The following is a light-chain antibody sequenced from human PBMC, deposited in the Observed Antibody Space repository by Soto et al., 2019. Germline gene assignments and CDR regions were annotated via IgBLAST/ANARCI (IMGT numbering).Light chain of an antibody. CDR1: QSVRTS. CDR3: QQRTVWPPIT. Sequence: EVVLTQSAFTVSLSPGDRATLSCRASQSVRTSLAWYQQKPGQPPRLIIYDSSNRANGVPARFGGSGSGTGFTLTIDSLEPEDFAVYYCQQRTVWPPITFGQGTRLEIK. V-gene: IGKV3-11*01. J-gene: IGKJ5*01. CDR2: DSS.